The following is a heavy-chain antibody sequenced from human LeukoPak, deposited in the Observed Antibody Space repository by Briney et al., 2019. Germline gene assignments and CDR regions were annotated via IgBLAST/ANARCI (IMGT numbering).Heavy chain of an antibody. CDR2: ISSSGSTI. J-gene: IGHJ6*02. Sequence: PGGSLRLSCAASGFTFSDYYMSWIRQAPGKGLEWVSYISSSGSTIYYADSVKGRFTISRDNAKNSLYLQMNSLRAEDTAVYYCARDKYCGSGSQREDVWGQGTTVTVSS. CDR3: ARDKYCGSGSQREDV. V-gene: IGHV3-11*01. D-gene: IGHD3-10*01. CDR1: GFTFSDYY.